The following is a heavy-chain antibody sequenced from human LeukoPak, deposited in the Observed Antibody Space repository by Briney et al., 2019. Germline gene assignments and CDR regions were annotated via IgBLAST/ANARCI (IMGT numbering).Heavy chain of an antibody. CDR2: ISWNSGYI. D-gene: IGHD6-19*01. CDR3: AKVRGTYSSGYFFDY. V-gene: IGHV3-9*01. CDR1: RFTFDNYA. Sequence: GGSLRLSCAASRFTFDNYAMHWVRQAPGKGLEWLSIISWNSGYIGYADSVKGRFTISRDNAKRSLDLQMNSLRAEDTAFYYCAKVRGTYSSGYFFDYWGQGTLVTVSS. J-gene: IGHJ4*02.